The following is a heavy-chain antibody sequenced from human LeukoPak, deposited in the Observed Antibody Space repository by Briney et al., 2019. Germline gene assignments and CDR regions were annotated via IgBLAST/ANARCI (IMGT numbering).Heavy chain of an antibody. CDR3: ARNSMVRGVILLAFDY. CDR1: GGTFSSYA. Sequence: SVKVSCKASGGTFSSYAISWVRQAPGQGLEWMGGIIPIFGTANYAQKFQGRVTITADESTSTAYMELSSLRSEDTAVYYCARNSMVRGVILLAFDYWGQGTLVTVSS. D-gene: IGHD3-10*01. V-gene: IGHV1-69*13. CDR2: IIPIFGTA. J-gene: IGHJ4*02.